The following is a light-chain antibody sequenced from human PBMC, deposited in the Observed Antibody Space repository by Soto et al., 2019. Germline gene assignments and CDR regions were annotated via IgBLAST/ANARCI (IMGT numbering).Light chain of an antibody. CDR3: CSYAASNTYV. CDR2: DVS. J-gene: IGLJ1*01. Sequence: QSALTQPRSVSGSPGQSVTISCTGTTNDVGTYNYVSWYQQHPGKVPKLMIFDVSKRPSGVPDRFSGSKSGNTASLTISGLQPEDEADYYCCSYAASNTYVFGTGTKLTVL. V-gene: IGLV2-11*01. CDR1: TNDVGTYNY.